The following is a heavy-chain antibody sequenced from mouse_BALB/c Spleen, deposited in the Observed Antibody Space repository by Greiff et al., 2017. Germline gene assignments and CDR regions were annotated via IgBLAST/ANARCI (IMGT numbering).Heavy chain of an antibody. Sequence: QVQLQQSGAELVRPGASVTLSCKASGYTFTDYEMHWVKQTPVHGLEWIGAIDPETGGTAYNQKFKGKATLTADKSSSTAYMELRSLTSEDSAVYYCTRREYGNYWFAYWGQGTLVTVSA. J-gene: IGHJ3*01. V-gene: IGHV1-15*01. CDR3: TRREYGNYWFAY. CDR1: GYTFTDYE. CDR2: IDPETGGT. D-gene: IGHD2-10*02.